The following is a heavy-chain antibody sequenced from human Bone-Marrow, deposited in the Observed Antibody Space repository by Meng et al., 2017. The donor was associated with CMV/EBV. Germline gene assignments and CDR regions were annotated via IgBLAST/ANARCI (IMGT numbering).Heavy chain of an antibody. Sequence: GGSPRLTCAASGSTFSNAWMSWVRQAPGKGLEWVGRIKSKTDGGTTDYAAPVKGRFTISRDDSKNTLYLQMNSLKTEDTAVYYCTTGPQWLRLRDGSLYYFDYWGQGTLVTVSS. J-gene: IGHJ4*02. D-gene: IGHD5-12*01. CDR3: TTGPQWLRLRDGSLYYFDY. CDR2: IKSKTDGGTT. V-gene: IGHV3-15*01. CDR1: GSTFSNAW.